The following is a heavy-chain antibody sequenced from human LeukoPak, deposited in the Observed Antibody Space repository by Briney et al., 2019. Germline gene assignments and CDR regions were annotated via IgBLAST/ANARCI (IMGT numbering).Heavy chain of an antibody. CDR1: GGTFSSYA. J-gene: IGHJ3*02. CDR3: AREDGYSGYAPGHAFDI. V-gene: IGHV1-18*01. D-gene: IGHD5-12*01. CDR2: ISAYNGNT. Sequence: RASVKVSCKASGGTFSSYAISWVRQAPGQGLEWMGWISAYNGNTNYAQKLQGRVTMTTDTSTSTAYMELRSLRSDDTAVYYCAREDGYSGYAPGHAFDIWGQGTMVTVSS.